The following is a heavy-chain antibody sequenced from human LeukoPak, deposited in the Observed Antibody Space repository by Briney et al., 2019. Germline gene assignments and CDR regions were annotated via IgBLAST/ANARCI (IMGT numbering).Heavy chain of an antibody. Sequence: PSETLSLTCTVSGDSINSHYWSWIRQPPGKGLEWIGFIYTRGSTNYNPSLKSRVTISVDTSKNQFSLKLSSVTAADTAVYYCARTPSTWIHDYWGQGTLVTVSS. CDR3: ARTPSTWIHDY. J-gene: IGHJ4*02. CDR1: GDSINSHY. V-gene: IGHV4-4*09. D-gene: IGHD5-18*01. CDR2: IYTRGST.